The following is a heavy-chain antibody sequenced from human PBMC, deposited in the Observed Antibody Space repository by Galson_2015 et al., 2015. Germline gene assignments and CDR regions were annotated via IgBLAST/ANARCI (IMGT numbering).Heavy chain of an antibody. CDR1: GFTFSDYY. CDR3: ARVLRLYNFWSGLGGAFDI. V-gene: IGHV3-72*01. J-gene: IGHJ3*02. Sequence: SLRLSCAASGFTFSDYYMDWVRQAPGKGLEWVGRIRNRPNSFATKYAASVQGRFTVSRDDSKNSLYLQMNSLRVEDTAVYYCARVLRLYNFWSGLGGAFDIWGQGTVVTVSS. CDR2: IRNRPNSFAT. D-gene: IGHD3-3*01.